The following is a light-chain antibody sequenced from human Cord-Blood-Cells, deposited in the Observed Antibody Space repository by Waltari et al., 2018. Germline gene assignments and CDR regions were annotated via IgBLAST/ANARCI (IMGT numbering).Light chain of an antibody. J-gene: IGLJ3*02. CDR3: CSYAGSYTWV. CDR1: SSDVGGYNY. V-gene: IGLV2-11*01. Sequence: QPALTQPRSVSGSPGQSVTISCTGTSSDVGGYNYLSWYQQHPGKAPKLMIYDVSKRPSGVPDRFSGSKSGNTASLTISGLQAEDEADYYCCSYAGSYTWVFGGGTKLTVL. CDR2: DVS.